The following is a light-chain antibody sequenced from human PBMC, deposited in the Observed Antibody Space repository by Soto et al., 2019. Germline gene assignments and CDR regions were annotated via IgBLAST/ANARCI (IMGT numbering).Light chain of an antibody. J-gene: IGLJ1*01. V-gene: IGLV2-23*01. CDR1: SSDVGSYNL. Sequence: QSVLTQPASVSGSPGQSITISCTGTSSDVGSYNLVSWYQQHPGKAPKLMIYEGSKRPSGVSNRFSGSKSGNTASLTISGLQAEAEADYYCCSYAGSSTSYVFGTGT. CDR3: CSYAGSSTSYV. CDR2: EGS.